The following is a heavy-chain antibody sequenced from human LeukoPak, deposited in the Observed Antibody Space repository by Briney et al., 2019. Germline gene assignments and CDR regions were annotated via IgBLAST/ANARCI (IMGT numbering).Heavy chain of an antibody. CDR1: GFTFSSYS. CDR3: ASPRFGVVNDAFDI. CDR2: ISSSSSYI. V-gene: IGHV3-21*01. Sequence: GGSLRLSCAASGFTFSSYSMNWVRQAPGKGLEWVSSISSSSSYIYYADSVKGRFTISRDNAKNSLYLQMNSLRAEDTAVYYCASPRFGVVNDAFDIWGQGTMVTVSS. D-gene: IGHD3-3*01. J-gene: IGHJ3*02.